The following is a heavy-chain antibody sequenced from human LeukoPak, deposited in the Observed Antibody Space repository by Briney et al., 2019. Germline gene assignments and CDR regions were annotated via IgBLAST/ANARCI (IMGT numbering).Heavy chain of an antibody. CDR1: GGSISSGSYY. D-gene: IGHD2-15*01. J-gene: IGHJ5*02. CDR3: ARDKCGSGSCYSAP. Sequence: SETLSLTCTVSGGSISSGSYYWAWLRRPPGKGLEWIGSSYYSGSTYYNPSLKTRVTISIDTSKNRFSLRLSSVTAADTAVYYCARDKCGSGSCYSAPWGQGALVTVSS. CDR2: SYYSGST. V-gene: IGHV4-39*07.